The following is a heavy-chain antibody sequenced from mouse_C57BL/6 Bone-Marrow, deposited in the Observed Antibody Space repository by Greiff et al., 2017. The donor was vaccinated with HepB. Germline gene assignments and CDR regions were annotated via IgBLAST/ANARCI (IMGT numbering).Heavy chain of an antibody. Sequence: QVQLQQSDAELVKPGASVKISCKVSGYTFTDHTIHWMKQRPEQGLEWIGYIYPRDGSTKYNEKFKGKATLTADKSFSTAYMQLNSLTSEDSAVYFCAREEAYGSRAPTWFAYWGQGTLVTVSA. D-gene: IGHD1-1*01. CDR2: IYPRDGST. J-gene: IGHJ3*01. V-gene: IGHV1-78*01. CDR3: AREEAYGSRAPTWFAY. CDR1: GYTFTDHT.